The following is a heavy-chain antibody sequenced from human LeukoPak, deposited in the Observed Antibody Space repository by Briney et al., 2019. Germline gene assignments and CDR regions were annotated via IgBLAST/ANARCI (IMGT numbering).Heavy chain of an antibody. CDR3: ARFPTHYYFDY. V-gene: IGHV3-7*01. CDR2: IKLDGSEK. J-gene: IGHJ4*02. Sequence: LRLAGGGRGGTVSSHWMRWVRQAPGKGLEWVANIKLDGSEKYYVDSVKGRFTISRDNAKNSLYLQMNSLRAEDTAVYYCARFPTHYYFDYWGQGTLVTVSS. CDR1: GGTVSSHW.